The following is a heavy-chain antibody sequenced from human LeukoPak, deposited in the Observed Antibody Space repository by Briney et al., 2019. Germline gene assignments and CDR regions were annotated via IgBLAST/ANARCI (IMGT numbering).Heavy chain of an antibody. CDR3: ARAFLLHGGNSGRYFDY. D-gene: IGHD4-23*01. CDR1: GGTFSSYA. J-gene: IGHJ4*02. Sequence: SVKVSCKASGGTFSSYAISWVRQAPGQGLEWMGGIIPIFGTANYAQKFQGRVTITADKSTSTAYMELSSLRSEDTAVYYCARAFLLHGGNSGRYFDYWGQGTLVTVSS. CDR2: IIPIFGTA. V-gene: IGHV1-69*06.